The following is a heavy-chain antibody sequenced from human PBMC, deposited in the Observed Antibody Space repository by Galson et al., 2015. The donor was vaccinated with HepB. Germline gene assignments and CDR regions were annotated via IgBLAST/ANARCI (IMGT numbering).Heavy chain of an antibody. CDR3: ARLPDSSGYFDDEGGDI. D-gene: IGHD3-22*01. J-gene: IGHJ3*02. Sequence: QSGAEVKKPGESLRISCKGSGYSFTSYWISWVRQMPGKGLEWMGRIDPSDSYTNYSPSFQGHVTISADKSISTAYLQWSSLKASDTAMYYCARLPDSSGYFDDEGGDIWGQGTMVTVSS. CDR2: IDPSDSYT. V-gene: IGHV5-10-1*01. CDR1: GYSFTSYW.